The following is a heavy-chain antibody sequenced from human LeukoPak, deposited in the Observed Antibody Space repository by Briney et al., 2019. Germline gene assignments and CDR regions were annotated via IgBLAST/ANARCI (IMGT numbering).Heavy chain of an antibody. J-gene: IGHJ5*02. V-gene: IGHV3-23*01. D-gene: IGHD1-26*01. CDR1: GLTFSSYA. CDR3: ARDSLPPGWFDP. CDR2: ISGSGGST. Sequence: GGSLRLSCAASGLTFSSYAMSWVRQAPGKGLEWVSAISGSGGSTYYADSVKGRFTISRDNAKNSPYLQMNSLRAEDTAVYYCARDSLPPGWFDPWGQGTLVTVSS.